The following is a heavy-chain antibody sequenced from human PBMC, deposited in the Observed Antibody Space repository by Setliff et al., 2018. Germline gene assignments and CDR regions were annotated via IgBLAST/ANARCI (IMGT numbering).Heavy chain of an antibody. V-gene: IGHV3-30*04. D-gene: IGHD2-15*01. CDR2: ISYDGSNK. J-gene: IGHJ4*02. Sequence: PGGSLRLSCAASGFTFSSYAMSWVRQAPGKGLEWVAVISYDGSNKYYADSVKGRFTISRDNSKNTLYLQMNSLRAEDTAVYYCARTAGSSSASGFDYWGQGTLVTSPQ. CDR1: GFTFSSYA. CDR3: ARTAGSSSASGFDY.